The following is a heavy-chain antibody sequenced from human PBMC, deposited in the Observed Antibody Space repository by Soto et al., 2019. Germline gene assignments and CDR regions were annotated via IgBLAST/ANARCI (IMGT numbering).Heavy chain of an antibody. J-gene: IGHJ6*02. V-gene: IGHV3-23*01. CDR3: AKELYGSGTDYYYYGMDV. Sequence: GGSLRLSCAASGFTFSSYAMSWVRQAPGKGLEWVSAISGSGGSTYYADSVKGRFTISRDNSKNTLYLQMNSLRAEDTAVYYCAKELYGSGTDYYYYGMDVWGQGTTVTVSS. D-gene: IGHD3-10*01. CDR1: GFTFSSYA. CDR2: ISGSGGST.